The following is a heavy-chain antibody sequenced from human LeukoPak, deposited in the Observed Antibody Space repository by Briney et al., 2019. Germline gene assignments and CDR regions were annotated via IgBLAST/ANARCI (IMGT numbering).Heavy chain of an antibody. CDR2: INHSEGT. D-gene: IGHD6-19*01. J-gene: IGHJ6*03. Sequence: PSETLSLTCTVSGGSISSSSYYWGWIRQPPGKGLEWIGEINHSEGTHYNPSLKSRVTISVDTSKNQFSLKLSSVTAADTAMYYCARGTAVAGIPNMDVWGKGTTVTVSS. V-gene: IGHV4-39*07. CDR1: GGSISSSSYY. CDR3: ARGTAVAGIPNMDV.